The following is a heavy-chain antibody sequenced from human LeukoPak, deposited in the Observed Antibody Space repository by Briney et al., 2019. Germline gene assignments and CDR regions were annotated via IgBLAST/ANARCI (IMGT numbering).Heavy chain of an antibody. CDR1: GFTFSSYA. D-gene: IGHD3-3*01. V-gene: IGHV3-30-3*01. J-gene: IGHJ4*02. CDR2: ISYDGSNK. CDR3: ARGAELDVLRFLEWLSKYYFDY. Sequence: QAGGSLRLSCAASGFTFSSYAIHWVRQAPGQGLEWVAVISYDGSNKYYADSVKGRFTISRDNAKNSLYLQMNSLRAEDTAVYYCARGAELDVLRFLEWLSKYYFDYWGQGTLVTVSS.